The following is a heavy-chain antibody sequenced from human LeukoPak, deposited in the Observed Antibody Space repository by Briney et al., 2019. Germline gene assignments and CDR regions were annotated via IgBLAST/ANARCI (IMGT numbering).Heavy chain of an antibody. D-gene: IGHD3-10*01. V-gene: IGHV3-7*01. J-gene: IGHJ4*02. CDR1: GFTFISYW. CDR2: IKQDGSEK. Sequence: GGSLRLSCAASGFTFISYWMSWVRQAPGKGLEWVANIKQDGSEKYYVDSVKGRFTISRDNAKNSLYLQMNSLRAEDTAVYYCARDSGSGSYSETLDYWGQGTLVTVSS. CDR3: ARDSGSGSYSETLDY.